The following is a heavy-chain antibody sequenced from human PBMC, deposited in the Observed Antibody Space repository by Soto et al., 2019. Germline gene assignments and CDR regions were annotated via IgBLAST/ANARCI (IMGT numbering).Heavy chain of an antibody. CDR2: IYYTGTT. J-gene: IGHJ5*01. CDR3: ATVLHDYGTNGVDS. V-gene: IGHV4-30-4*01. D-gene: IGHD3-16*01. Sequence: QVQLQESGPRLVKPSQTLSLTCSVSGASIRSGRYYWSWIRQSPGRGLEWIGDIYYTGTTHYNPAVKSRVTILLDNSKDQFSLTLTSVTAADTVIYYCATVLHDYGTNGVDSWGQGTQVTVSS. CDR1: GASIRSGRYY.